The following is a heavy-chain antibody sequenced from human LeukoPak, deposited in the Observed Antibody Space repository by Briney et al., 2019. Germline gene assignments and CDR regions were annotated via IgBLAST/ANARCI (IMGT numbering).Heavy chain of an antibody. Sequence: SSVKVSCKAAGGTFSSYAISGVRRAPGQGREWMGGIIPIFGTGNYAQKFQGRVTITADESTSTAYMELSSLRSEDTAVYYCARRRSSSWYGYFDYWGQGTLVTVSS. CDR1: GGTFSSYA. V-gene: IGHV1-69*01. CDR3: ARRRSSSWYGYFDY. D-gene: IGHD6-13*01. CDR2: IIPIFGTG. J-gene: IGHJ4*02.